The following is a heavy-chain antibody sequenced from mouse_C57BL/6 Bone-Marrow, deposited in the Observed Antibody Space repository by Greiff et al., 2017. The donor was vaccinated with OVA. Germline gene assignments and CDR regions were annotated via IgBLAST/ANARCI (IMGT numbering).Heavy chain of an antibody. V-gene: IGHV1-15*01. CDR2: IDPETGGT. CDR3: TRGYSNYYGMDY. Sequence: QVQLQQSGAELVRPGASVTLSCKASGYTFTDYEMHWVKQTPVHGLEWIGAIDPETGGTASNQKFKGKAILTADKSSSTAYMELRSLTSEDSAVYYCTRGYSNYYGMDYWGRGTSVTVSA. J-gene: IGHJ4*01. D-gene: IGHD2-5*01. CDR1: GYTFTDYE.